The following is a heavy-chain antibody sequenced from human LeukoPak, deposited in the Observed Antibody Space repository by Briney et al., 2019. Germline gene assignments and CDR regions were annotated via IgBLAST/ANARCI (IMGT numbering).Heavy chain of an antibody. D-gene: IGHD2-2*01. J-gene: IGHJ5*02. CDR2: ISSSSSTI. V-gene: IGHV3-48*04. Sequence: GGSLRLSCAASGFTFSSYSMNWVRQAPGRGLEWVSYISSSSSTIYYADSVKGRFTISRDNAKNSLYLQMNSLRAEDTAVYYCARGKGIVVVPVPVWFDPWGQGTLVTVSS. CDR1: GFTFSSYS. CDR3: ARGKGIVVVPVPVWFDP.